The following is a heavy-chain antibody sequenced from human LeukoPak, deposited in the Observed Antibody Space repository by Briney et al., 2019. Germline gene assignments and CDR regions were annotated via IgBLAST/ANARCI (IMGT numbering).Heavy chain of an antibody. V-gene: IGHV1-2*02. D-gene: IGHD4-23*01. J-gene: IGHJ2*01. CDR1: GVTFTGYY. CDR2: INPNSGDT. Sequence: ASVKVSCKAPGVTFTGYYIHWVRQAPGQGLGWRGWINPNSGDTNYAQTSQGRVTMTRDTSTSTAYMDLSRLSSDDTAVYYCAREGGIDPTSVVIGPRGWYFDLWGRGTLVTVSS. CDR3: AREGGIDPTSVVIGPRGWYFDL.